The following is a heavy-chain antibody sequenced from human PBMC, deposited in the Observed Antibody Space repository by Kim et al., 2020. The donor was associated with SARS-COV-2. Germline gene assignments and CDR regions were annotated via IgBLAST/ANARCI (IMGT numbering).Heavy chain of an antibody. Sequence: GESLKISCKGSGYSFTSYWISWVRQMPGKGLEWMGRIDPSDSYTNYSPSFQGHVTISADKSISTAYLQWSSLKASDTAMYYCARQRGGTAMESYYYYGMDVWGQGTTVTVSS. D-gene: IGHD5-18*01. V-gene: IGHV5-10-1*01. J-gene: IGHJ6*02. CDR1: GYSFTSYW. CDR2: IDPSDSYT. CDR3: ARQRGGTAMESYYYYGMDV.